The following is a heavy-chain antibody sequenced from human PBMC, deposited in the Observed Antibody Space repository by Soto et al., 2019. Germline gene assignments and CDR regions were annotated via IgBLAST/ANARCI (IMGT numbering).Heavy chain of an antibody. CDR2: IYYSGST. D-gene: IGHD3-10*01. J-gene: IGHJ6*02. CDR1: GGSISSGGYY. V-gene: IGHV4-31*03. CDR3: ARDTSELWFGEVGMDV. Sequence: SETLSLTCTVSGGSISSGGYYWSWIRQHPGKGLEWIGYIYYSGSTYYNPSLKSRVTISVDTSKNQFSLKLSSVTAADTAVYYCARDTSELWFGEVGMDVWGQGTTVTVSS.